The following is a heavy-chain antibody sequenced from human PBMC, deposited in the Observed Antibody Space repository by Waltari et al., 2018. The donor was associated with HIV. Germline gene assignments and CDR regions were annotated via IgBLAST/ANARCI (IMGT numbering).Heavy chain of an antibody. CDR1: GCSVSDNY. CDR3: ARMKRSYGSGQARYFYFGMDV. Sequence: EVQLVESGGGLVQPGGSLRLSCAASGCSVSDNYMSWVRLAPGKGLQWVTVIYNEGSAQYIDSVKGRLNIFRDNSKNALYLQMNSLRVDDTAVYYCARMKRSYGSGQARYFYFGMDVWGQGTTVIVSS. D-gene: IGHD3-10*01. CDR2: IYNEGSA. V-gene: IGHV3-53*01. J-gene: IGHJ6*02.